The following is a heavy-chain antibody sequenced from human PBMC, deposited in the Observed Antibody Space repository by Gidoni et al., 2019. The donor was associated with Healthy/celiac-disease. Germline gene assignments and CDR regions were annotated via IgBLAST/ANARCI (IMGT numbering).Heavy chain of an antibody. V-gene: IGHV4-39*01. J-gene: IGHJ4*02. CDR3: ARLIQRNYFDY. D-gene: IGHD5-18*01. CDR1: GGSISSSSYY. CDR2: IYYRGST. Sequence: QLQLQESGPGLVKPSETLFLPCTVSGGSISSSSYYWGWIRQPPGKGLEWIGSIYYRGSTYYNPSLKSRVTISVDTSKNQFSLKRSSVTAADTAVYYCARLIQRNYFDYWGQGTLVTVSS.